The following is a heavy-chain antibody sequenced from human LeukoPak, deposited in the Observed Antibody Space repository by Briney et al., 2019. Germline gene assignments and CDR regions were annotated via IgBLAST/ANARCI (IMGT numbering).Heavy chain of an antibody. V-gene: IGHV3-21*01. CDR3: ARVGHSSVYPDSFDI. CDR2: IRRSNSHI. Sequence: GGSLRLSCAASGFTFSSYSMKWVRQAPGKGLEWVSSIRRSNSHIYYADSVKGRFTISRDNAKDSLYLQMNSRRAEDTAVYYWARVGHSSVYPDSFDIWGQGTMVTVSS. CDR1: GFTFSSYS. D-gene: IGHD3-22*01. J-gene: IGHJ3*02.